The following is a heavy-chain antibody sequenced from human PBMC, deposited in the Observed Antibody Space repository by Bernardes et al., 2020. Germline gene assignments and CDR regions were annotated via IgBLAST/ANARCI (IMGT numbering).Heavy chain of an antibody. Sequence: SETLSLTCTVSGGSLRPYYWSWVRQPPGKGLEWIGCIYYSGSTTYNPSLRSRVTISVDTSKNQFSLKLTSLTAADTAVYYCARSGDYGDVIDYWGQGTLVTVSS. CDR3: ARSGDYGDVIDY. CDR1: GGSLRPYY. D-gene: IGHD4-17*01. CDR2: IYYSGST. V-gene: IGHV4-59*01. J-gene: IGHJ4*02.